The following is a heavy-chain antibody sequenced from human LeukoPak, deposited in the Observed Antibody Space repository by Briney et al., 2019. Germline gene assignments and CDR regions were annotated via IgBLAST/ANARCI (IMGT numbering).Heavy chain of an antibody. J-gene: IGHJ4*02. CDR3: ARSASDY. CDR1: GFTFSSDA. V-gene: IGHV3-30-3*01. CDR2: ISYDGSNK. Sequence: PGGSLRLSCSASGFTFSSDAMHWVRQAPGKGLEWVAVISYDGSNKYYADSVKGRFTISRDNSKNTLYLQMNSLRAEDTAGYYCARSASDYWGQGTLVTVSS.